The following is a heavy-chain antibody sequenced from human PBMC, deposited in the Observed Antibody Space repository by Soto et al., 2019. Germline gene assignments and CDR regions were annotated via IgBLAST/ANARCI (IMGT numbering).Heavy chain of an antibody. D-gene: IGHD1-1*01. Sequence: XESLKISCKGSGYSFTSYWIGWVRQMPGKGLEWMGIIYPGDSDTRYSPSFQGQVTISADKSISTAYLQWSSLKASDTAMYYCASTRRYSPYYYYGMDVWGQGTTVTVSS. CDR3: ASTRRYSPYYYYGMDV. CDR2: IYPGDSDT. V-gene: IGHV5-51*01. CDR1: GYSFTSYW. J-gene: IGHJ6*02.